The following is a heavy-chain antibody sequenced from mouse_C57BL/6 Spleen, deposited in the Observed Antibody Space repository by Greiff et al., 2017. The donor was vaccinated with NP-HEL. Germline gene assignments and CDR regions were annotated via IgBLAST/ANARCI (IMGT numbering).Heavy chain of an antibody. Sequence: EVKVEESGPGLVKPSQSLSLTCSVTGYSITSGYYWNWIRQFPGNKLEWMGYISYDGSNNYNPSLKNRISITRDTSKNQFFLKLNSVTTEDTATYYCALLLGFAYWGQGTLVTVFA. D-gene: IGHD2-10*01. V-gene: IGHV3-6*01. CDR2: ISYDGSN. CDR1: GYSITSGYY. CDR3: ALLLGFAY. J-gene: IGHJ3*01.